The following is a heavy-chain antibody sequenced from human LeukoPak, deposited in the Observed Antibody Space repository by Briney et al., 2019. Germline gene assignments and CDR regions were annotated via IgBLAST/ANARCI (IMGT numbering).Heavy chain of an antibody. J-gene: IGHJ5*02. CDR3: AREGVGWELLAAHRNNWFGP. CDR1: GYTFTGYY. CDR2: INPNSGGT. V-gene: IGHV1-2*02. D-gene: IGHD1-26*01. Sequence: ASVKVSCKASGYTFTGYYMHWVRQAPGQGLEWMGWINPNSGGTNYAQKFQGRVTMTRDTSISTAYMELSRLRSDDTAVYYCAREGVGWELLAAHRNNWFGPWGQGTLVTVSS.